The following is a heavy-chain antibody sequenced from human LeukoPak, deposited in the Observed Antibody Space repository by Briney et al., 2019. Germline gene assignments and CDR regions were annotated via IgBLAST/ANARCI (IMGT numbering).Heavy chain of an antibody. CDR2: INHSGST. J-gene: IGHJ4*02. D-gene: IGHD2-15*01. CDR3: ARECPGARGGSFYRSTYDY. V-gene: IGHV4-34*01. CDR1: GGSFSGYY. Sequence: SETLSLTCAVYGGSFSGYYWSWIRQPPGKGLEWIGEINHSGSTNYNPSLKSRVTLSLDPSKNQFSLKLSSVTDADTAVYYCARECPGARGGSFYRSTYDYLGQGTLVTVSS.